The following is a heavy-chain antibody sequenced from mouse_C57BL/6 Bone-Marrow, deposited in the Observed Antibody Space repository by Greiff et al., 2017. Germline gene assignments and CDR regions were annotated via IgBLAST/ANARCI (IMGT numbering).Heavy chain of an antibody. Sequence: VQLQQPGAELVKPGASVKVSCKASGYTFTSYWMPWVQQRPGQGLEWIGRIHPSASDTNYNHTFKGKATLTVDKSSSTAYMQLSRWTSEDSAVYNYAIGGYPRYFDVWGTGTTVTVSS. CDR1: GYTFTSYW. J-gene: IGHJ1*03. V-gene: IGHV1-74*01. CDR3: AIGGYPRYFDV. CDR2: IHPSASDT. D-gene: IGHD3-2*02.